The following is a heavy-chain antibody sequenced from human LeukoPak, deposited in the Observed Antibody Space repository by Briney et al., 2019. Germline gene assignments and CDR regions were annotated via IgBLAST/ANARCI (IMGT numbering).Heavy chain of an antibody. CDR1: GGSISIYY. J-gene: IGHJ6*03. D-gene: IGHD5-18*01. CDR3: ARGGYSYGSNYYYYMDV. CDR2: IYYTVTT. V-gene: IGHV4-59*01. Sequence: SETLSLTCSVSGGSISIYYCTWIRQIPGKGLEWIGYIYYTVTTNYNPWFESRATISVDTSKNQFSLKLSSVTAADTAVYYCARGGYSYGSNYYYYMDVWGKGTTVTVSS.